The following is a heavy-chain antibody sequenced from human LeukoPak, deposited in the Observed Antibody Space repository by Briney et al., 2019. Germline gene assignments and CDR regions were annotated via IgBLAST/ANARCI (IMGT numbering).Heavy chain of an antibody. J-gene: IGHJ4*02. V-gene: IGHV4-34*01. D-gene: IGHD3-16*01. Sequence: SETLSLTCAVYGGSFSGYYWSWIRQPPGKGLEWIGEVNHSGSTNYNPSLKSRVTISVDTSKNQFSLKLSSVTAADTAVYYCARLGVGRPNYYFDYWGQGTLVTVSS. CDR2: VNHSGST. CDR3: ARLGVGRPNYYFDY. CDR1: GGSFSGYY.